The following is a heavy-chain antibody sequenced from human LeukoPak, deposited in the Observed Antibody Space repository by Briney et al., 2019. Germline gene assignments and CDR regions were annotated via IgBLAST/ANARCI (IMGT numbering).Heavy chain of an antibody. Sequence: GGSLRLSCAASGFTFDDYAMHWVRQAPGKGLEWVSGISWNSGSIGYAGSVKGRFTISRDNAKNSLYLQMNSLRAEDTAFYYCAKDKNGDYVGMFDYWGQGTLVTVSS. CDR1: GFTFDDYA. CDR3: AKDKNGDYVGMFDY. V-gene: IGHV3-9*01. CDR2: ISWNSGSI. J-gene: IGHJ4*02. D-gene: IGHD4-17*01.